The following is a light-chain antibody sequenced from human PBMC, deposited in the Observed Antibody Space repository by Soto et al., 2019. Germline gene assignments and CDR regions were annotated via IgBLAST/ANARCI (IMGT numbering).Light chain of an antibody. J-gene: IGKJ1*01. CDR2: DAS. Sequence: DIQMTQSPSTLSASVGDRVTITCRASQSISSWLAWYQQKPGKAPKLLIYDASSLESGVPSRFSGSGSGTEFTLTISALQPEDFATYFCQQSYITPRTFGQGTKV. CDR1: QSISSW. V-gene: IGKV1-5*01. CDR3: QQSYITPRT.